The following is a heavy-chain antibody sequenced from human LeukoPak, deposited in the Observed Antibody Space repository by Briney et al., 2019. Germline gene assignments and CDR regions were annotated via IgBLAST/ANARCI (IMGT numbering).Heavy chain of an antibody. D-gene: IGHD3-9*01. CDR3: ASSYDILSFFDY. V-gene: IGHV4-59*01. Sequence: SPSETLSLTCTVSGGSISSYYWSWIRQPPGKGLEWIGYIYYSGSTNYNPSLKSRVTISVDTSKNQFSLKLSSVTAADTAVYYCASSYDILSFFDYWGQGTLVTVSS. CDR2: IYYSGST. CDR1: GGSISSYY. J-gene: IGHJ4*02.